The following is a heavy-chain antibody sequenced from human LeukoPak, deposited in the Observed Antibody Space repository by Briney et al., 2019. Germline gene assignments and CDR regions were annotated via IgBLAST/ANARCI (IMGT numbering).Heavy chain of an antibody. J-gene: IGHJ4*02. CDR3: ARDSTPPGIVGATRYDY. Sequence: SETLSLTCTVSGGSISSGDYYWSWIRQPPGKGLEWIGYIYYSGSTYYNPSLKSRVTMSVDTSKNQFSLKLSSVTAADTAVYYCARDSTPPGIVGATRYDYWGQGTLVTVSS. V-gene: IGHV4-30-4*08. CDR1: GGSISSGDYY. D-gene: IGHD1-26*01. CDR2: IYYSGST.